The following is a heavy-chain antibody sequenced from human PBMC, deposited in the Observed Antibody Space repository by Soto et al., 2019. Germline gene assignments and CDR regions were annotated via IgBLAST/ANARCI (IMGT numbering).Heavy chain of an antibody. V-gene: IGHV1-18*01. CDR2: ISAYNGNT. CDR1: GGTFSSYA. J-gene: IGHJ3*02. Sequence: GASVKVSCKASGGTFSSYAISWVRQAPGQGLEWMGWISAYNGNTNYAQKLRGRVTMTTDTSTSTAYMELRSLRSDDTAVYYCARGALSGRPSDDAFDIWGQGTMVTVS. CDR3: ARGALSGRPSDDAFDI. D-gene: IGHD1-20*01.